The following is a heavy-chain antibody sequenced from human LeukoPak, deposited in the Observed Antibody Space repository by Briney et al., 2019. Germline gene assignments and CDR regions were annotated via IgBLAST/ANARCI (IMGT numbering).Heavy chain of an antibody. CDR2: ISWDGGIT. Sequence: PGGSLRLSCAASGFTFDDYAMHWVRQAPGKGLEWVSLISWDGGITYYEDSVKGRFTISRDNSKNSLYLQMNSLRAEDTAVYYCARGDYGDYLSYYCYMDVWGKGTTVTISS. V-gene: IGHV3-43D*03. CDR3: ARGDYGDYLSYYCYMDV. D-gene: IGHD4-17*01. J-gene: IGHJ6*03. CDR1: GFTFDDYA.